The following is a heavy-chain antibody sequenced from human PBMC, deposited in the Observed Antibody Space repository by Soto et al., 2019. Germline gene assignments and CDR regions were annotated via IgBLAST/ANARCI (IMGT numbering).Heavy chain of an antibody. J-gene: IGHJ4*02. CDR3: AKDRYYYGSGSPGYFDY. CDR1: GFTFSSYA. V-gene: IGHV3-23*01. D-gene: IGHD3-10*01. Sequence: GGSLRLSCAASGFTFSSYAMSWVRQAPGKGLEWVSAISGSGGSTYYADSVKGRSTISRDNSKNTLYLQMNSLRAEDTAVYYCAKDRYYYGSGSPGYFDYWGQGTLVTVSS. CDR2: ISGSGGST.